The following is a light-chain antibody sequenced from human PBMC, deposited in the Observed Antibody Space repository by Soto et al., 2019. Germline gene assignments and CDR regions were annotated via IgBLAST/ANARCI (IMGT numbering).Light chain of an antibody. J-gene: IGKJ4*01. Sequence: DIQMTQSPSSLSASVVERVTITCRASQSLSGWLAWYQQKPGKAPKLLMYDASTLQSGVPSRFSGSGSGTEFTLTISSLQPDDFATYYCQQYNSYLVTFGGGTKVDIK. CDR3: QQYNSYLVT. CDR1: QSLSGW. V-gene: IGKV1-5*01. CDR2: DAS.